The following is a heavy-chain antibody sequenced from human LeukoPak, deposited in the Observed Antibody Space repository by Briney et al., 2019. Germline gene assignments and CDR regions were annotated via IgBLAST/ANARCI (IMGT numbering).Heavy chain of an antibody. CDR2: LYTDVTT. CDR3: VTTEGYAYPYY. J-gene: IGHJ4*02. CDR1: GLIVSRHY. D-gene: IGHD2-15*01. Sequence: PGGPLRLSCAASGLIVSRHYMSWVRQAPGKGLEWVSVLYTDVTTYYSDSVKGRFTISRDDSKNTLYLQMNSLRAEDTAMYYCVTTEGYAYPYYWGRGTLVTVSS. V-gene: IGHV3-53*01.